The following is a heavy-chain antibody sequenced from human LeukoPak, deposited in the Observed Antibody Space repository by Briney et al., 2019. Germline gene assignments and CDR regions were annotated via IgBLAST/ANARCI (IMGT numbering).Heavy chain of an antibody. D-gene: IGHD3-9*01. Sequence: PSETLSLTYAVYGGSFSGYYWSWIRQPPGKGLEWIGEINHSGSTNYNPSLKSRVTISVDTSKNQFSLKLSSVTAADTAVYYCARAKTGRALDYWGQGTLVTVSS. J-gene: IGHJ4*02. CDR2: INHSGST. CDR3: ARAKTGRALDY. CDR1: GGSFSGYY. V-gene: IGHV4-34*01.